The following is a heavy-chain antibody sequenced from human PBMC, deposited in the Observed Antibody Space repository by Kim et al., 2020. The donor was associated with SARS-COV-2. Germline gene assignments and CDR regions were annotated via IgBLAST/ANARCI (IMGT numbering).Heavy chain of an antibody. CDR3: ARGVLEYTLTYFDY. Sequence: AQGFTGRFVFSLDTSVSTAYLQISSLKAEDTAVYYCARGVLEYTLTYFDYWGQGTLVTVSS. J-gene: IGHJ4*02. D-gene: IGHD6-6*01. V-gene: IGHV7-4-1*02.